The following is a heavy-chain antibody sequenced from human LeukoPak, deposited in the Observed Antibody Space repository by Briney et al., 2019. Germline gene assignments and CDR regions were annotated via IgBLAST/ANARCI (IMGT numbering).Heavy chain of an antibody. CDR3: ARVPYYYDSSGDVGYFDL. V-gene: IGHV3-48*04. CDR2: ISSSSSTI. J-gene: IGHJ2*01. CDR1: GFTCSSYS. D-gene: IGHD3-22*01. Sequence: GGSLRLSCAASGFTCSSYSMNWVRQAPGKGLEWVSYISSSSSTIYYADSVKGRFTISRDNAKNSLYLQMNSLRAEDTAVYYCARVPYYYDSSGDVGYFDLWGRGTLVTVSS.